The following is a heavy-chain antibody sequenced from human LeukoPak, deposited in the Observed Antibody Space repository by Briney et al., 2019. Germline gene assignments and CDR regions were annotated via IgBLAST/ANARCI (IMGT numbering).Heavy chain of an antibody. CDR1: GFNFSTYW. CDR3: AKDIVGRWRGGGYFDY. D-gene: IGHD4-23*01. J-gene: IGHJ4*02. V-gene: IGHV3-7*03. Sequence: PGESLRLSCTASGFNFSTYWMTWVRQVPGKGLEWVANIKEDGSEIYYVDAVKGRFTISRDSAKNSLYLQMNSLRAEDTALYYCAKDIVGRWRGGGYFDYWGQGTLVTVSS. CDR2: IKEDGSEI.